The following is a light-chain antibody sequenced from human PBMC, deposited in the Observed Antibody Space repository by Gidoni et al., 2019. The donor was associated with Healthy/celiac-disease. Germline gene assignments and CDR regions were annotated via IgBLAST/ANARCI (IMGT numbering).Light chain of an antibody. V-gene: IGKV1-39*01. CDR1: QSISNY. J-gene: IGKJ3*01. CDR3: QQSYCTPFT. Sequence: IQMTQSPSSLSASVGDRVTITCRASQSISNYVNWYQQKPGKAPKLLNYAASSLQSGVPSRFSGSGSRTDFTLTISSLQPEDFATYYCQQSYCTPFTFGPGTKVDIK. CDR2: AAS.